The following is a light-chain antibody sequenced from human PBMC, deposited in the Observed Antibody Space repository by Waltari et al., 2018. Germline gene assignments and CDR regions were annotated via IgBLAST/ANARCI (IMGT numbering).Light chain of an antibody. J-gene: IGLJ3*02. Sequence: QSVLTQPPSMSVAPGQTVTIPCTRGRSTFAAAYDFHWYQQFPGTSPKLLIFGNTNRPSGVPGRFSGSRSGTSASLAIAGLQSEDEAVYYCQSFDSSLSASVFGGGTKLTVL. CDR1: RSTFAAAYD. V-gene: IGLV1-40*01. CDR3: QSFDSSLSASV. CDR2: GNT.